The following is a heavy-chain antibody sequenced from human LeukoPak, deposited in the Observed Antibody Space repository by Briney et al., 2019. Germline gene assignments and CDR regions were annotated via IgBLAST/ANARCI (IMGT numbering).Heavy chain of an antibody. J-gene: IGHJ4*02. CDR1: GYTFTSYG. Sequence: GASVKVSCKASGYTFTSYGISWVRQAPGQGLEWMGWISAYNGNTNYAQKLQGRVTMTTDTSTSTAYMELRSLRSDDTAVYYCARPVALATYYYDSSGYYYDYWGQGTLVTVSS. CDR3: ARPVALATYYYDSSGYYYDY. V-gene: IGHV1-18*01. CDR2: ISAYNGNT. D-gene: IGHD3-22*01.